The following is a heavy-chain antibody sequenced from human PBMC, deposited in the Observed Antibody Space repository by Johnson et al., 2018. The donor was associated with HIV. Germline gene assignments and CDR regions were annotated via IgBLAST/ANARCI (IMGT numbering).Heavy chain of an antibody. J-gene: IGHJ3*02. CDR1: GFTFDDHG. Sequence: VQLVESGGGVERPGGSLRLYCAGSGFTFDDHGMSWVRQVPGKGLEWVSGINWSGGTTGYADSVKGRFTISRDNTKNSLYLQMNSLRAEDTALYYCAREGGIVAAQGDAFDIWGQGTMVTVSS. V-gene: IGHV3-20*04. D-gene: IGHD1-26*01. CDR3: AREGGIVAAQGDAFDI. CDR2: INWSGGTT.